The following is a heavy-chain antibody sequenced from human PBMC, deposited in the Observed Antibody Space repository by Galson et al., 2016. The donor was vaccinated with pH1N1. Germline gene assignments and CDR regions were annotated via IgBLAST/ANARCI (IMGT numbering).Heavy chain of an antibody. Sequence: PALVKPTQTLTLTCTFSGFSLSTSGMCVSWIRQPPGKALEWLALIDWDDDKYYSTSLKTRLTISKDTSKNQVVLTMTHMDPVDTATYYCARLDYGDYSGYFEYWGQGTLVTVSS. CDR3: ARLDYGDYSGYFEY. V-gene: IGHV2-70*01. D-gene: IGHD4-17*01. CDR1: GFSLSTSGMC. CDR2: IDWDDDK. J-gene: IGHJ4*02.